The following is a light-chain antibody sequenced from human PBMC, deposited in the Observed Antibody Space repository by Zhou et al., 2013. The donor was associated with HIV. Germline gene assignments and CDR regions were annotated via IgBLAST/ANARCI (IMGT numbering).Light chain of an antibody. J-gene: IGKJ4*01. CDR1: QDISNY. Sequence: DIQMTQSPSSLSASVGDRVTITCQASQDISNYLNWYQQKPGKAPKLLIYDASNLETGVPSRFSGSGSGTDFTFTISSLQPEDFATYYCQQSYSTLVTFGGGTKVEIK. V-gene: IGKV1-33*01. CDR2: DAS. CDR3: QQSYSTLVT.